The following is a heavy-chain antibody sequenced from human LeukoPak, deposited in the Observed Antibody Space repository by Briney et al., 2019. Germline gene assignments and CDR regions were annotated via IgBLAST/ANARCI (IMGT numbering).Heavy chain of an antibody. CDR3: AREEVRGSRNWFDP. V-gene: IGHV4-59*12. CDR1: GGSISSYY. CDR2: IYHSGST. Sequence: SETLSLTCTVSGGSISSYYWSWIRQPPGKGLEWIGSIYHSGSTYYNPSLKSRVTISVDTSKNQFSLKLSSVTAADTAVYYCAREEVRGSRNWFDPWGQGTLVTVSS. J-gene: IGHJ5*02. D-gene: IGHD3-10*01.